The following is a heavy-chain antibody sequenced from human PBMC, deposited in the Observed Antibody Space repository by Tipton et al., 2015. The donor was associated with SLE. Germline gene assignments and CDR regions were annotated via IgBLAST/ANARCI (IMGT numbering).Heavy chain of an antibody. CDR1: GVSISTYY. V-gene: IGHV4-59*01. D-gene: IGHD3-10*01. CDR2: FYFSGSS. J-gene: IGHJ3*01. CDR3: ARHLGVIVAFEV. Sequence: TLSLTCSVSGVSISTYYWSWIRQSPGKGLEWIGFFYFSGSSQHNPSLKSRVAISADTSNNQFSLELRSVTAADTAVYYCARHLGVIVAFEVWGQGTVLTVSS.